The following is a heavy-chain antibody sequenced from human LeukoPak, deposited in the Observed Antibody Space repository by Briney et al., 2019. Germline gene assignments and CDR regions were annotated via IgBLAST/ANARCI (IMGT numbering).Heavy chain of an antibody. CDR2: IYHSGST. Sequence: NPSETLSLTCTVSGYSISSGYYWGWIRQPPGKGLEWIGSIYHSGSTYYNPSLKSRVTISVDTSKNQFSLKLSSVTAADTAVYYCARGVTVLLWRYYFDYWGQGTLVTVSS. V-gene: IGHV4-38-2*02. J-gene: IGHJ4*02. D-gene: IGHD3-10*01. CDR1: GYSISSGYY. CDR3: ARGVTVLLWRYYFDY.